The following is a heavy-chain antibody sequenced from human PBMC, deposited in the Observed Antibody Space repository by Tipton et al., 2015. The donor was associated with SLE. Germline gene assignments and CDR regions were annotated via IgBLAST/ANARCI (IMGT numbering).Heavy chain of an antibody. J-gene: IGHJ6*02. CDR3: ARGVYAMDV. V-gene: IGHV4-61*01. CDR1: GGSMSTDSYY. Sequence: TLSLTCTVSGGSMSTDSYYWSWIRQPPGKGLEWIGYVDYSGTTNNNPSLKSRVTISLDTSKNQFSLKLKSVTAADTAVYYCARGVYAMDVWGQGTTVTVSS. CDR2: VDYSGTT.